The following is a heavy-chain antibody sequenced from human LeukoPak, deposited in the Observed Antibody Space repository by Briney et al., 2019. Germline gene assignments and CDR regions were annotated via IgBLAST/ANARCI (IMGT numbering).Heavy chain of an antibody. D-gene: IGHD6-19*01. CDR3: ARGIGIAVAGPFDY. V-gene: IGHV4-34*01. CDR2: INHSGST. Sequence: SETLSLTCAVYGGSFSGYYWSWIRQPPGKGLEWIGEINHSGSTNYNPSLKSRVTISVDTSKNQFSLKLSPVTAADTAVYYCARGIGIAVAGPFDYWGQGTLVTVSS. CDR1: GGSFSGYY. J-gene: IGHJ4*02.